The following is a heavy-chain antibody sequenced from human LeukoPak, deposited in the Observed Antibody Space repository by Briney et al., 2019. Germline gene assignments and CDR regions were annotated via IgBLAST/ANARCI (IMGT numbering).Heavy chain of an antibody. CDR2: ISDDGSNK. CDR3: ARCRDYDFWSGSAVDY. CDR1: GFTFRSYG. D-gene: IGHD3-3*01. Sequence: GRSLRLSCAASGFTFRSYGMNWVRQAPGKGLEWVAVISDDGSNKYYADSVKGRFTISRDNSKNALYLQMNSLRAEDTAVYYCARCRDYDFWSGSAVDYWGQGTLVTVSS. V-gene: IGHV3-30*03. J-gene: IGHJ4*02.